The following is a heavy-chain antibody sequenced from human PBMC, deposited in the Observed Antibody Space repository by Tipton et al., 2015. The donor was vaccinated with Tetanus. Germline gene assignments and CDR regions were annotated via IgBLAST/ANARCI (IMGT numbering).Heavy chain of an antibody. Sequence: SLRLSCAVSGLTFSTSGYHWVRQAPGKGLETVAVISYDGTKKDYADSMKGRCSISRDNSKNTVYLQMNSLRDEDTAVYYCAKDPASRGWFDPWGQGTLVSVSS. J-gene: IGHJ5*02. CDR3: AKDPASRGWFDP. CDR1: GLTFSTSG. V-gene: IGHV3-30*18. CDR2: ISYDGTKK.